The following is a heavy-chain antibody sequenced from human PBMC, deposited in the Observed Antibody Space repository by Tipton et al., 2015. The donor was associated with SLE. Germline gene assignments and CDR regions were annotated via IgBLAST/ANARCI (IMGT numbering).Heavy chain of an antibody. V-gene: IGHV4-59*01. CDR2: IYYRGTA. Sequence: TLSLTCTDSGGSIGNYYWSWIRQPPGKGLEWIGFIYYRGTATYSPSLKGRVTISVDTSKKQFSLKLSSVTAADTAVYYCARSEYGSGLIDYWGQGTLVTVSS. J-gene: IGHJ4*02. CDR3: ARSEYGSGLIDY. D-gene: IGHD6-19*01. CDR1: GGSIGNYY.